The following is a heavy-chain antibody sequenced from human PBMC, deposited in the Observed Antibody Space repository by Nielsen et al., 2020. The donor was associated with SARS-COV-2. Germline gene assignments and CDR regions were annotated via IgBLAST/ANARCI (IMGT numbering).Heavy chain of an antibody. Sequence: GESLKISCQGSGYTFTSYWIGWVRQMPGKGLELMGVIYPRDSDTGYNPSFQGQVTISADKSISTVYLQWSGLKASDSAMYYCARNTYGGSTDYWGQGTLVTVSS. CDR3: ARNTYGGSTDY. V-gene: IGHV5-51*01. CDR2: IYPRDSDT. J-gene: IGHJ4*02. D-gene: IGHD4-23*01. CDR1: GYTFTSYW.